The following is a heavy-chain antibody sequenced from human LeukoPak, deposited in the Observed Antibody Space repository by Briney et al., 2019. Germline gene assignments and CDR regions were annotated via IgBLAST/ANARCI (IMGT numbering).Heavy chain of an antibody. CDR2: INHSGST. J-gene: IGHJ4*02. D-gene: IGHD3-10*01. CDR3: ARDGRFGAKNVDY. CDR1: GGSFSGYY. V-gene: IGHV4-34*01. Sequence: NPSETLSLTCAVYGGSFSGYYWSWIRQPPGKGLEWIGEINHSGSTNYKPSLKSRVTISVDTSKNQFSLKLSSVTAADTAVYYCARDGRFGAKNVDYWGQGTLVTVSS.